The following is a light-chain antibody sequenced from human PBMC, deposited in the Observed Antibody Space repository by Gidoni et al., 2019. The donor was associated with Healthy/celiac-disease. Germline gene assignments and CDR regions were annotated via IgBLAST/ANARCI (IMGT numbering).Light chain of an antibody. Sequence: ELALTPGPGTLSVSTGERATLSCRASQSVSSSYLAVYQQKPGQAPRLLISGASSRATGLPDMFSCSSSGTDFPLTISRLEPEYFALYYCQQYGSSPYTFGQGTKLEIK. J-gene: IGKJ2*01. CDR3: QQYGSSPYT. CDR2: GAS. CDR1: QSVSSSY. V-gene: IGKV3-20*01.